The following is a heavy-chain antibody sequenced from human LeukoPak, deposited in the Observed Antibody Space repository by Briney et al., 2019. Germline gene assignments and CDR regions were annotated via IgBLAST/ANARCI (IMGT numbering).Heavy chain of an antibody. V-gene: IGHV3-30*04. D-gene: IGHD1-26*01. CDR2: ISYDGSNK. J-gene: IGHJ3*02. CDR1: GFTFSSYA. Sequence: PGGSLRLSCAASGFTFSSYAMHWVRQAPGKGLEWVAVISYDGSNKYYADSVKGRFTISRDNSKNTLYLQMNSLRAEDTAVYYCARGEREDAFDIWGQGTVVTVSS. CDR3: ARGEREDAFDI.